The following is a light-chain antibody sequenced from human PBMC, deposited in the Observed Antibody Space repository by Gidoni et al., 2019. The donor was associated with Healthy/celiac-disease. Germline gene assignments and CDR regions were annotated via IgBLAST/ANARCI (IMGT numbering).Light chain of an antibody. V-gene: IGKV1-27*01. CDR1: QGISNY. Sequence: DIQMPQSPSSLSASVGDRVTITCRASQGISNYLAWYQQKPGKVPKLLIYAASTLQSGVPSRFSGSGSGTDFTLTISSLQPEDVATYYCQKYNSAQFTFXPXTKVDIK. CDR2: AAS. J-gene: IGKJ3*01. CDR3: QKYNSAQFT.